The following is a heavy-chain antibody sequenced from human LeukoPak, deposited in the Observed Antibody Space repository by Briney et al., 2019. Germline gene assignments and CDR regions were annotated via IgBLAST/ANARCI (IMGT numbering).Heavy chain of an antibody. Sequence: GGSLRLSCAASGFTFSSYAMSWVRQAPGKGLEWVSAISGSGGSTYYADSVKGRFTISRDNTKNTLYLQLNSPRAEDTAVYYCATGNYNRPFDYWGQGTLVTVSS. CDR2: ISGSGGST. CDR1: GFTFSSYA. D-gene: IGHD1-7*01. CDR3: ATGNYNRPFDY. V-gene: IGHV3-23*01. J-gene: IGHJ4*02.